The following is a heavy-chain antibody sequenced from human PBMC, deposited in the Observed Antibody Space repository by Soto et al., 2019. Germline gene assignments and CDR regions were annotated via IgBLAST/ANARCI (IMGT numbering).Heavy chain of an antibody. V-gene: IGHV3-30*18. D-gene: IGHD2-8*01. CDR1: GFTFSSYG. J-gene: IGHJ2*01. CDR3: AKEWFYCTHGVCYMYWFFDL. CDR2: ISYDGSKK. Sequence: HPGGSLRFSCAASGFTFSSYGMHWVRQAPGKGLEWVAVISYDGSKKYYADSVKGRFTISRDNSKNTLYLQMNTLRAEDTAVYYCAKEWFYCTHGVCYMYWFFDLWGRGTLVTVSS.